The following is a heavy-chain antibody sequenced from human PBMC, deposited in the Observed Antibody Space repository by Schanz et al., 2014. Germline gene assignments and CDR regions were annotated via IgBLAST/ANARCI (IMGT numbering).Heavy chain of an antibody. Sequence: VQSVHSGTEVQKLGASVKVSCQTSGYTFTSYGISWVRQAPGQGLEWMGWISPYNGNTNYAQKLQGRVTMTTDTSTSTAYMELRNLRSDDTAVYYCARDRRRYCSTASCLHDNWFDPWGQGTLVTVSS. D-gene: IGHD2-2*01. CDR3: ARDRRRYCSTASCLHDNWFDP. J-gene: IGHJ5*02. V-gene: IGHV1-18*01. CDR1: GYTFTSYG. CDR2: ISPYNGNT.